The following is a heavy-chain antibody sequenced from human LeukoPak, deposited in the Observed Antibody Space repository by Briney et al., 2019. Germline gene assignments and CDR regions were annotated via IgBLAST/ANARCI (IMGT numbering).Heavy chain of an antibody. D-gene: IGHD2-2*01. CDR1: GFTFNSFG. Sequence: GGSLRLSCAASGFTFNSFGMSWVRQAPGKGLEWVSSISSSSSYIYYADSVKGRFTISRDNAKNSLYLQMNSLRAEDTAVYYCARDRVVVPAAMDMMAAFDIWGQGTMVTVSS. V-gene: IGHV3-21*01. CDR2: ISSSSSYI. CDR3: ARDRVVVPAAMDMMAAFDI. J-gene: IGHJ3*02.